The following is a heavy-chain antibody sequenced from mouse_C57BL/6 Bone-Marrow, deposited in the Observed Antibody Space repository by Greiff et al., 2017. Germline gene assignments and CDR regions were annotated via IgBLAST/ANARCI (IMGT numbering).Heavy chain of an antibody. J-gene: IGHJ4*01. CDR3: TTGYYAMDY. CDR2: IDPENGDT. V-gene: IGHV14-4*01. Sequence: VQLKESGAELVRPGASVKLSCTASGFNIKDDYMHWVKQRPEQGLEWIGWIDPENGDTEYASKFQGKATITADTSSNTAYLQLSSLTSEDTAVDYCTTGYYAMDYWGQGTSVTVSS. CDR1: GFNIKDDY.